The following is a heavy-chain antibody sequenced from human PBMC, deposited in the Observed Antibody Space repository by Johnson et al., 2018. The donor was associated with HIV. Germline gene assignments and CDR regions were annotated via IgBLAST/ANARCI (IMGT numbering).Heavy chain of an antibody. CDR2: IKQDGSEK. V-gene: IGHV3-7*02. Sequence: VQLLESGGGLVQPGGSLRLSCAASGFTFSSYNMHWVRQATGKGLEWVANIKQDGSEKYYVDSVKGRLTISRDNAKNSLYLKMNSLRAEDTAVYYCATSHGGQWVDGAFDIWGQGTMVTVSS. CDR3: ATSHGGQWVDGAFDI. CDR1: GFTFSSYN. J-gene: IGHJ3*02. D-gene: IGHD6-19*01.